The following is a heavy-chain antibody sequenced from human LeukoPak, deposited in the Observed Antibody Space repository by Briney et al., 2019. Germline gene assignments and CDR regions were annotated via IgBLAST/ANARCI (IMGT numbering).Heavy chain of an antibody. CDR3: ARAMVRGVIPDY. D-gene: IGHD3-10*01. Sequence: SETLSLTCTASGGSISSYYWSWIRQPPGKGLEWIGYIYYSGSTNYNPSLKSRVTISVDTSKNQFSLKLSSVTAADTAVYYCARAMVRGVIPDYWGQGTLVTVSS. V-gene: IGHV4-59*01. J-gene: IGHJ4*02. CDR2: IYYSGST. CDR1: GGSISSYY.